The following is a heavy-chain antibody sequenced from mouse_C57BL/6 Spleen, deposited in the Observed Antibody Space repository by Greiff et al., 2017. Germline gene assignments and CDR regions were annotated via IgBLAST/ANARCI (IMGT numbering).Heavy chain of an antibody. CDR1: GYTFTSYW. CDR3: AREGNWDYFDY. CDR2: INPSNGGT. D-gene: IGHD4-1*01. V-gene: IGHV1-53*01. Sequence: QVHVKQPGTELVKPGASVKLSCKASGYTFTSYWMHWVKQRPGQGLEWIGNINPSNGGTNYNEKFKSKATLTVDKSSSTAYMQLSSLTSEDSAVYYCAREGNWDYFDYWGQGTTLTVSS. J-gene: IGHJ2*01.